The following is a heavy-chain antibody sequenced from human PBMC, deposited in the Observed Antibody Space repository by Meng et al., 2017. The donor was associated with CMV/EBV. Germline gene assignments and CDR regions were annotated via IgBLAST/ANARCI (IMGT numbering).Heavy chain of an antibody. V-gene: IGHV3-73*01. D-gene: IGHD6-6*01. Sequence: SCAASGFTFSGSAMHWVRQASGKGLEWVGRIRSKANSYATAYAASVKGRFTISRDDSKNTAYLQMNSLKTEDTAVYYCARDLGQLGPGDWFDPWGQGTLVTVSS. CDR3: ARDLGQLGPGDWFDP. J-gene: IGHJ5*02. CDR1: GFTFSGSA. CDR2: IRSKANSYAT.